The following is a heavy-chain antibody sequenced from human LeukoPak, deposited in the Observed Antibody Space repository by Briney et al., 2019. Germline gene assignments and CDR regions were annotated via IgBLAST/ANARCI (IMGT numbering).Heavy chain of an antibody. D-gene: IGHD3-9*01. V-gene: IGHV4-61*01. CDR1: GGSISSSSYS. CDR2: IYYSGST. CDR3: ARESRGINIKKTIWGNWFDP. Sequence: SETLSLTCTVSGGSISSSSYSWGWIRQPPGKGLEWIGYIYYSGSTNYNPSLKSRVTISRDTSNYQFSLKLSSVAAADTAVYYCARESRGINIKKTIWGNWFDPWGQGILVTVSS. J-gene: IGHJ5*02.